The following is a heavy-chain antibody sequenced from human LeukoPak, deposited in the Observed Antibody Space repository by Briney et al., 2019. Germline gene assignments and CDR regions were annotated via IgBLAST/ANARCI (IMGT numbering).Heavy chain of an antibody. V-gene: IGHV1-69*04. CDR1: GGTFSSYA. CDR3: AREVRGSSGYLRWYFDY. CDR2: IIPIFGIA. D-gene: IGHD3-22*01. Sequence: GASVRVSCKASGGTFSSYAISWVRQAPGQGLEWMGRIIPIFGIANYAQKFQGRVTITADKSTSTAYMELSSLRSEDTAVYYCAREVRGSSGYLRWYFDYWGQGTLVTVSS. J-gene: IGHJ4*02.